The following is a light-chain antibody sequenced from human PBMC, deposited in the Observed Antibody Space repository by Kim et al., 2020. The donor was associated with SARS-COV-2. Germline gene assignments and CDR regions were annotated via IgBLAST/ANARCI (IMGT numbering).Light chain of an antibody. CDR1: QSVSSSN. J-gene: IGKJ4*01. CDR2: GAS. Sequence: EIVLTQSPGTLSLSPGQRVTLSCRASQSVSSSNLAWYQQKPGQAPRLLIYGASSRATGIPDRFSGSGSGTDFTLTINRLEPEDFAVYYCQQYHSSRPLTFSGGTKVDIK. CDR3: QQYHSSRPLT. V-gene: IGKV3-20*01.